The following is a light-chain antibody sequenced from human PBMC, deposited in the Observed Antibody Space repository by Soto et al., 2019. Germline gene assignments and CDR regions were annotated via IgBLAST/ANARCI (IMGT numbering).Light chain of an antibody. V-gene: IGKV3-20*01. J-gene: IGKJ1*01. CDR1: QSVTGNY. CDR3: QHYLNSPWA. CDR2: GAS. Sequence: EIVLTQSPGTLSLSPGERATLSCMASQSVTGNYLAWYRQKPGQAPRLLIFGASSRATGIPDRFSGSGSGTDFTLTISRLEPEDFAVYYCQHYLNSPWAFGQGTQVEIK.